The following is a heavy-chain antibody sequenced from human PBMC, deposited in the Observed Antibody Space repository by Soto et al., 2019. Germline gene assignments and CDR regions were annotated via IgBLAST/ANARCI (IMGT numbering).Heavy chain of an antibody. J-gene: IGHJ4*02. CDR3: AKGYGYYDSSGYGIDY. Sequence: GSLRLSCAASGFTFSSYGMHWVRQAPGKGLEWVAVISYDGSNKYYADSVKGRFTISRDNSKNTLYLQMNSLRAEDTAVYYCAKGYGYYDSSGYGIDYWGQGTLVTVSS. CDR2: ISYDGSNK. CDR1: GFTFSSYG. V-gene: IGHV3-30*18. D-gene: IGHD3-22*01.